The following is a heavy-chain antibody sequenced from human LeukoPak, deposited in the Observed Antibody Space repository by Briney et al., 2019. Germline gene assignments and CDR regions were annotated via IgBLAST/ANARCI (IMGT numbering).Heavy chain of an antibody. CDR2: ISYDGSNK. Sequence: GRSLSLSCAASGFTFSSYAMHWVRQAPGKGLEWVAVISYDGSNKYYADSVKGRFTISRDSSKNTLYLQMNSLRAEDTAVYYCAVKSDAFDIWGQGTMVTVSS. V-gene: IGHV3-30-3*01. J-gene: IGHJ3*02. CDR3: AVKSDAFDI. CDR1: GFTFSSYA.